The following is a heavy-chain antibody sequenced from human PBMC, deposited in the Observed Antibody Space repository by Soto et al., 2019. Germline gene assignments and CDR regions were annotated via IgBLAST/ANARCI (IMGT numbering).Heavy chain of an antibody. V-gene: IGHV3-23*01. J-gene: IGHJ4*02. D-gene: IGHD3-10*01. CDR3: AKVRTGGAYVSGISAN. CDR1: GFTFSSYA. Sequence: EVQLLESGGGLVQPGGSLRLSCAASGFTFSSYAMSWVRQAPGKGLEWVSGISGSGGSTYYADSVKGRFTISRDNSKNTLYLQMSSLRAEDTAVYYCAKVRTGGAYVSGISANWGQGTLVTVSS. CDR2: ISGSGGST.